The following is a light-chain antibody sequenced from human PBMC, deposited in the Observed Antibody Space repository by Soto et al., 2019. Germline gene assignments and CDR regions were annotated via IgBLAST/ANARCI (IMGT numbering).Light chain of an antibody. CDR2: EVS. J-gene: IGLJ1*01. CDR1: SSDFGGYNY. V-gene: IGLV2-8*01. CDR3: CSYADTNNPYV. Sequence: QSVLTQPPSASGSPGQSVTISCTGTSSDFGGYNYVSWYQKHPGKAPKLVIYEVSKRPSGVPDRFSGSKSGNTASLTVSGLQAEDEADYYCCSYADTNNPYVFGTGTKVTVL.